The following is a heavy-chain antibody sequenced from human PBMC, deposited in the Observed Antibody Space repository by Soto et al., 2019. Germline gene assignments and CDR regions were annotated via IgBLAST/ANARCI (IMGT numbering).Heavy chain of an antibody. V-gene: IGHV1-69*01. CDR2: IIPIFGTA. CDR1: GGTFSSYA. Sequence: QVQLVQSGAEVKKPGSSVKVSCKASGGTFSSYAISWVRQAPGQGLEWMGGIIPIFGTANYAQKFQGRVTLSAEGSTSAAYMKRSGVGAVGTAVYFCALARLDIVSYSGQSENIPHRGQGALVTVSS. D-gene: IGHD5-12*01. J-gene: IGHJ1*01. CDR3: ALARLDIVSYSGQSENIPH.